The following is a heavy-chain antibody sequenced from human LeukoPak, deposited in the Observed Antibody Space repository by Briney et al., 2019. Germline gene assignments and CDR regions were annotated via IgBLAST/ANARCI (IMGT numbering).Heavy chain of an antibody. CDR2: IYYSGST. D-gene: IGHD4-17*01. J-gene: IGHJ4*02. V-gene: IGHV4-39*01. CDR1: GGSISSSSYY. Sequence: SETLSLTCTVSGGSISSSSYYWGWIRRPPGKGLEWIGSIYYSGSTYYNPSLKSRVTISVDTSKNQFSLKLSSVTAADTAVYYCATRTVTENDYWGQGTMVTVSS. CDR3: ATRTVTENDY.